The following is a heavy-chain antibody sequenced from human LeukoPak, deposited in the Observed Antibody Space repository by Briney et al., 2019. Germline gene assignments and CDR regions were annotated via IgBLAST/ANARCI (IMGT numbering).Heavy chain of an antibody. CDR2: ISSNSSYI. V-gene: IGHV3-21*01. Sequence: GGSLRLSCAASGFTFSSYSMNWVRQAPGKGLEWVSSISSNSSYIYYADSVKGRFTISRDNAKNSLYLQMNSLRAEDTAVYYCARDPTEGQNWFDPWGQGTLVTVSS. CDR1: GFTFSSYS. CDR3: ARDPTEGQNWFDP. J-gene: IGHJ5*02.